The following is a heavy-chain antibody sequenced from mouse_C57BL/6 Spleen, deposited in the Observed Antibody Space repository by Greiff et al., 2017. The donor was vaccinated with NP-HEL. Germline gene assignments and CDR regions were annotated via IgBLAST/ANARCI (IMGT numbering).Heavy chain of an antibody. Sequence: QVQLQQPGAELVKPGASVKVSCKASGYTFTSYWMHWVKQRPGQGLEWIGRIHPSDSDTNYNQKFKGKATLTVDKSSSTAYMQLSSLPSEDSAVYYCAISVLEYYGSSFSWFAYWGQGTLVTVSA. V-gene: IGHV1-74*01. J-gene: IGHJ3*01. D-gene: IGHD1-1*01. CDR1: GYTFTSYW. CDR3: AISVLEYYGSSFSWFAY. CDR2: IHPSDSDT.